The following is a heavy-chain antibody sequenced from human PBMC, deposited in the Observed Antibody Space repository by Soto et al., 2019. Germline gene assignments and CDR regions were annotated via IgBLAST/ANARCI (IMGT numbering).Heavy chain of an antibody. CDR3: ARRSRDSNSWEGYFDY. V-gene: IGHV5-51*01. CDR2: IYPGDSDT. J-gene: IGHJ4*02. D-gene: IGHD6-13*01. Sequence: SLKISCKGSGYSFTSYWIGWVRQMPGKGLEWMGIIYPGDSDTRYSPSFQGQVTISADKSISTAYLQWSSLKASDTAMYYCARRSRDSNSWEGYFDYWGQGILVTVSS. CDR1: GYSFTSYW.